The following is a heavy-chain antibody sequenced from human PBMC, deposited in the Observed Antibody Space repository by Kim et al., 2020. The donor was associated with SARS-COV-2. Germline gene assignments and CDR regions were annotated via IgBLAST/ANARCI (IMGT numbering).Heavy chain of an antibody. CDR1: GGTFSSYA. V-gene: IGHV1-69*13. Sequence: SVKVSCKASGGTFSSYAISWVRQAPGQGLEWMGGIIPIFGTANYAQKFQGRVTITADESTSTAYMELSSLRSEDTAVYYCAGLWFRELFPGYYYMDVWGEGNTVTVSS. D-gene: IGHD3-10*01. CDR2: IIPIFGTA. J-gene: IGHJ6*03. CDR3: AGLWFRELFPGYYYMDV.